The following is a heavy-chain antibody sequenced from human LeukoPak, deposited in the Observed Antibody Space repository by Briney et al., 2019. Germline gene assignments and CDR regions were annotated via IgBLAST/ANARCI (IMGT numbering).Heavy chain of an antibody. CDR2: IRYDGSNK. CDR3: AKGGGYEAQYYYYYLDV. CDR1: GFTFSSFG. V-gene: IGHV3-30*02. Sequence: GGSLRLSCAASGFTFSSFGMYWVRQAPGKGLEWVAFIRYDGSNKYYADSVKGRFTVSRDNSKNTLYLQMKSLRAEDTAVYYCAKGGGYEAQYYYYYLDVWGKGTTVTISS. D-gene: IGHD5-12*01. J-gene: IGHJ6*03.